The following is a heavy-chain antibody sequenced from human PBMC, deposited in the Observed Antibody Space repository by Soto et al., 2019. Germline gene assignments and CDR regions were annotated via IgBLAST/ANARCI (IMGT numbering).Heavy chain of an antibody. CDR1: GGSISNFY. CDR2: ISYSGNT. Sequence: QVHLRESGPGLVKPSETLSLSCTVSGGSISNFYWSWIRQPPGKGLEWLGYISYSGNTNYNPSLKSRVSISVDTSQNQLSLNLTSVTAADTAVYYCARAPMVLSRSYFDSWGQGTPVTVSS. D-gene: IGHD2-8*01. V-gene: IGHV4-59*01. CDR3: ARAPMVLSRSYFDS. J-gene: IGHJ4*02.